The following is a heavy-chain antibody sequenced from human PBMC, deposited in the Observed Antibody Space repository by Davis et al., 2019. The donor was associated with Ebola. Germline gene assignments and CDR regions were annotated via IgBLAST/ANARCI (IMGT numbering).Heavy chain of an antibody. Sequence: ASVKVSCQTSGFRFSGYGINWVRQAPGQGLEWMGWMNPNSGGTTYAQKFQGRVTMTRDTSISTAYMELSRLRSDDTATYFCASGDTHEFWGRGTLITVSS. CDR3: ASGDTHEF. J-gene: IGHJ4*02. D-gene: IGHD2-15*01. V-gene: IGHV1-2*02. CDR2: MNPNSGGT. CDR1: GFRFSGYG.